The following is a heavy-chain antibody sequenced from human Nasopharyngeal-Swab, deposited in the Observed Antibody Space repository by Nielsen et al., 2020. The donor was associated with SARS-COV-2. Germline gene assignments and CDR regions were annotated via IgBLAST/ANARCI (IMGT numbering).Heavy chain of an antibody. D-gene: IGHD6-19*01. CDR3: ARVGIAVAGHGGLYYYYGMDV. V-gene: IGHV1-18*04. Sequence: ASVKVSCKASGYTFTSYGISWVRQAPGQGLEWMGWISAYNGNTNYAQKLQGRVTMTTDTSTSTAYMGLRSLRSDDTAVYYCARVGIAVAGHGGLYYYYGMDVWGQGTTVTVSS. J-gene: IGHJ6*02. CDR1: GYTFTSYG. CDR2: ISAYNGNT.